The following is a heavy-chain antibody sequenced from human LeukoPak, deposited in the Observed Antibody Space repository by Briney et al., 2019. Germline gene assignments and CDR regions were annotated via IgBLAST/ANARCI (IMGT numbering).Heavy chain of an antibody. D-gene: IGHD3-22*01. CDR2: ISAYNGNT. CDR1: GYTFTSYG. Sequence: ASVKVSCKASGYTFTSYGISWVRQAPGQGLEWMGWISAYNGNTNYAQKLQGRVTMTTDTSTSTAYMELRSLRSDDTAVYYCARLFVEKYYNDSSGLENWGQKTLVTVSS. CDR3: ARLFVEKYYNDSSGLEN. J-gene: IGHJ1*01. V-gene: IGHV1-18*01.